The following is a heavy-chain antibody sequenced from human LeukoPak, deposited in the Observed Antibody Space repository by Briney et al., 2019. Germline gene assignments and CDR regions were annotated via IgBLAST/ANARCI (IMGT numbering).Heavy chain of an antibody. J-gene: IGHJ4*02. D-gene: IGHD3-22*01. CDR2: ISSSSSTI. V-gene: IGHV3-48*01. CDR1: GFTFSSYS. Sequence: PGGSLRLSCAASGFTFSSYSMNWVRQAPGKGLEWVSYISSSSSTIYYADSVKGRFTISRDNAKNSLYLQMNSLRAEDTAVYYCARRISYDTRGYYTMGLDYWGQGTLVTVSS. CDR3: ARRISYDTRGYYTMGLDY.